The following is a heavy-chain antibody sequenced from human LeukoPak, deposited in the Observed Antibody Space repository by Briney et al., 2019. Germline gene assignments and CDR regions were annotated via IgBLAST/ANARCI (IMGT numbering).Heavy chain of an antibody. V-gene: IGHV3-7*01. J-gene: IGHJ4*02. CDR2: IKQDGSEK. D-gene: IGHD6-6*01. CDR3: ARDSAISSSPVFDY. Sequence: PGGSLRLSCAASGFTFSSYWMSWVRQAPGKGLEWVANIKQDGSEKYYVDSVKGRFTISRDNAKNSLYLQMNSLRAEDTAVCYCARDSAISSSPVFDYWGQGTLVTVSS. CDR1: GFTFSSYW.